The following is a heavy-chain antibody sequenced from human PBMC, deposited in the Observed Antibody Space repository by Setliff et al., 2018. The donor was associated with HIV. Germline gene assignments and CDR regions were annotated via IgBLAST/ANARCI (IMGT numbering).Heavy chain of an antibody. J-gene: IGHJ4*02. CDR1: GITFSSYA. CDR3: AKMVGGSRSSGSCYFDY. V-gene: IGHV3-23*01. Sequence: HPGGSLRLSCAASGITFSSYAMSWVRQAPGKGLEWVSGISGSGTTTYYADSVKGRFTISRDNSKNTVYLQMNSLRAEDTAIYYCAKMVGGSRSSGSCYFDYWGQGTLVTVSS. D-gene: IGHD2-15*01. CDR2: ISGSGTTT.